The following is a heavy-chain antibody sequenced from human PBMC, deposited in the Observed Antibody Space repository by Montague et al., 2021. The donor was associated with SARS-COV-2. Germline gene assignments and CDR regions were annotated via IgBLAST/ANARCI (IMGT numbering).Heavy chain of an antibody. J-gene: IGHJ4*02. CDR1: GFTFSNYW. CDR3: TRGPRGNSGGKSDY. Sequence: SLRLSCAASGFTFSNYWMTWVRQAPGKGLEWVANIKQDESEKYYVDSVEGRFAISRDNAKNSLYLQMNSLRVEDTAVYYCTRGPRGNSGGKSDYWGQGTLVTVSS. V-gene: IGHV3-7*01. D-gene: IGHD4-23*01. CDR2: IKQDESEK.